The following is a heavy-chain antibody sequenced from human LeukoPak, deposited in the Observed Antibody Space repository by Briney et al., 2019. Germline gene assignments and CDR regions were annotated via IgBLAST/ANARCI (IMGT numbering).Heavy chain of an antibody. CDR3: AKDWSCSSASCRFDY. D-gene: IGHD2-2*01. J-gene: IGHJ4*02. CDR2: ISGSGGNT. V-gene: IGHV3-23*01. CDR1: GFTFSSYA. Sequence: PGGSLRLSCVASGFTFSSYAMSWVRQAPGKGLEWVSGISGSGGNTYYVDSVKGRFTISRDNSKNTLYLQMTSLRAEDTAVYYCAKDWSCSSASCRFDYWGQGTLVTVSS.